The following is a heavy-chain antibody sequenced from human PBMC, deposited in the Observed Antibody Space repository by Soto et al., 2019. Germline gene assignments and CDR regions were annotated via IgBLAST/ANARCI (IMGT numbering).Heavy chain of an antibody. V-gene: IGHV1-8*01. Sequence: QVPLVQSGAEVKKPGASVKVSCKASGYTFTSYDINWVRQATGQGLEWMGWMNPNSGNTGYAQKFQGRVTMTRNTSISTAYMELSSLRSEDTAVYYCARARTIFGAVPFDPWGQGTLVTVSS. CDR1: GYTFTSYD. J-gene: IGHJ5*02. CDR3: ARARTIFGAVPFDP. D-gene: IGHD3-3*01. CDR2: MNPNSGNT.